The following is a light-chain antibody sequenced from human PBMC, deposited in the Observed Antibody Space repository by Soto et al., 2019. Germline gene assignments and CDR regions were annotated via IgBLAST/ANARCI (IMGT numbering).Light chain of an antibody. CDR3: QQSVDGLPGLT. CDR1: QSISNN. V-gene: IGKV3-15*01. CDR2: GTS. J-gene: IGKJ4*01. Sequence: EIVMTQSPATLSVSPGEGATLSCRASQSISNNLVWYQQKPGQAPRLLIYGTSTRATGVPARFSGSGSGTEFTLTINSLQTEDFAVYYCQQSVDGLPGLTFGGGTKVEIK.